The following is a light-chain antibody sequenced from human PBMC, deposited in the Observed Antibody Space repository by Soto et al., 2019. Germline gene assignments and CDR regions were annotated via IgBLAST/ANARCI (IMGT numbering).Light chain of an antibody. CDR3: QQSYGIPIT. J-gene: IGKJ5*01. V-gene: IGKV1-39*01. CDR1: QSISFY. Sequence: IQMTQSPTSLSASVGDRVIITCLASQSISFYLNWYQQKQGKAHKVXXYAASNLQSGVPSRFSGSGSGTDVTITISSLKTEDGATYFCQQSYGIPITFCQGTRLEIK. CDR2: AAS.